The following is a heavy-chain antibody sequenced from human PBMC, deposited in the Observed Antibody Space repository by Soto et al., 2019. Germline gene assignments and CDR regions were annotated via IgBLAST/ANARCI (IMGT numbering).Heavy chain of an antibody. D-gene: IGHD2-21*01. J-gene: IGHJ6*02. CDR3: ARDRAPPTRVSYGIDV. Sequence: QVQLVQSGAEVKKPGSSVKVSCKASGGTFSSYAISWVRQAPGQGLEWMGGINPIFGTANYAQKFQGRVTFTADESTSTAYMGLSSLRSEDTAVYYCARDRAPPTRVSYGIDVWGQGTTVTVSS. CDR1: GGTFSSYA. V-gene: IGHV1-69*01. CDR2: INPIFGTA.